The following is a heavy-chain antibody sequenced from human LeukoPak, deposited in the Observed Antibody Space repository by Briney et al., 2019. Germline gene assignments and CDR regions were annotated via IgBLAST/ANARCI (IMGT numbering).Heavy chain of an antibody. CDR3: AKQGIWFGELLYPYGMDV. J-gene: IGHJ6*02. Sequence: GGSLRLSCAASGFTFSSYAMSWVRQAPGKGLEWVSAISGSGGSTYYAVSVKGRFTISRDNSKNTLYLQMNSLRAEDTAVYYCAKQGIWFGELLYPYGMDVWGQGTTVTVSS. D-gene: IGHD3-10*01. V-gene: IGHV3-23*01. CDR2: ISGSGGST. CDR1: GFTFSSYA.